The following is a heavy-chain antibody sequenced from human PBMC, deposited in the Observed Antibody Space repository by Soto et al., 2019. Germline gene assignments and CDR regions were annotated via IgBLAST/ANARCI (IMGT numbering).Heavy chain of an antibody. V-gene: IGHV1-18*01. CDR2: ISGHQGQT. CDR3: ARDTDDWNFPYYFDY. J-gene: IGHJ4*02. CDR1: GYTFTSQG. Sequence: ASVQVSFKASGYTFTSQGISWVRQAPGQGLEWMGWISGHQGQTKYAQKFHGRVTMTADTSTRTAYMELSSLRSDDTAVYYCARDTDDWNFPYYFDYCGQGTLLTVSS. D-gene: IGHD1-7*01.